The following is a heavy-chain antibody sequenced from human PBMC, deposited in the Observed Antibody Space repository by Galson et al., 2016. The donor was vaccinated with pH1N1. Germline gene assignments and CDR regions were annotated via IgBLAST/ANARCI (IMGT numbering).Heavy chain of an antibody. Sequence: ETLSLTCGVFGYSLSSNYYGAWIRQPPGKGLEWIGSIWHSGNTYYNPSLQSRVTISLDTSKNYFSLNLNSVTAADTAVYYCARLRWEFLRGPDIDIFYFDYWGQGTLVTVSS. J-gene: IGHJ4*02. CDR1: GYSLSSNYY. D-gene: IGHD1-26*01. CDR2: IWHSGNT. CDR3: ARLRWEFLRGPDIDIFYFDY. V-gene: IGHV4-38-2*01.